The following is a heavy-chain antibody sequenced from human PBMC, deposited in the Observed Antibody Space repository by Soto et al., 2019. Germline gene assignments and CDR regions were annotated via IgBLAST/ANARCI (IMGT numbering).Heavy chain of an antibody. CDR2: IIPIFGTA. CDR1: GGTFSSYA. D-gene: IGHD3-3*01. Sequence: ASVKVSCKASGGTFSSYAISWVRQAPGQGLEWMGGIIPIFGTANYAQKFQGRVTITADESTSTAYMELSSLRSEDTAVYYCARVATYYDFWSGYYYFGYWGQGTLVTVSS. CDR3: ARVATYYDFWSGYYYFGY. J-gene: IGHJ4*02. V-gene: IGHV1-69*13.